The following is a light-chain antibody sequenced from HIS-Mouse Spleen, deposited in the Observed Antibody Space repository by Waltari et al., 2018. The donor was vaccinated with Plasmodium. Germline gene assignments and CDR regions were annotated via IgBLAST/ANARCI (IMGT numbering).Light chain of an antibody. Sequence: QSALTQPRSVSGSPGQSVTISCTGTSSDVGGYNYVSWYQQHPGKAPKLMIYDVSKRPSAGPESFSGSKSGNTASLTISGLQAEDEADYYCCSYAGSYTWVFGGGTKLTVL. CDR2: DVS. V-gene: IGLV2-11*01. CDR3: CSYAGSYTWV. CDR1: SSDVGGYNY. J-gene: IGLJ3*02.